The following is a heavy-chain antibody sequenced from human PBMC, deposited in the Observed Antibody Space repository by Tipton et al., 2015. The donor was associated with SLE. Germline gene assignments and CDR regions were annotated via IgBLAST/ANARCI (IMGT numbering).Heavy chain of an antibody. Sequence: SLRLSCAASGFTFSDYYMSWIRQAPGKGLEWVSYISSSSSYTNYADSVKGRFTISRDNAKNSLYLQMNSLRAEDTAVYYCARAAAYCSGGSCYLFQHWGQGTLVTVSS. V-gene: IGHV3-11*06. J-gene: IGHJ1*01. D-gene: IGHD2-15*01. CDR2: ISSSSSYT. CDR1: GFTFSDYY. CDR3: ARAAAYCSGGSCYLFQH.